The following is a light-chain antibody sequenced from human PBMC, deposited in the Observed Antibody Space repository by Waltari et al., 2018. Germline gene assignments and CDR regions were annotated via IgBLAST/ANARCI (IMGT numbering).Light chain of an antibody. V-gene: IGKV3-11*01. CDR1: QSVSSY. CDR3: QQRSNWRHT. CDR2: DAP. J-gene: IGKJ2*01. Sequence: EILLTQSPATLSLSPGERATLSCRASQSVSSYLAWYQQKPGQAPRLLIHDAPNRATGIPARFSGSGSGTDFTLTISSLEPEDFAVYYCQQRSNWRHTFGQGTKLEIK.